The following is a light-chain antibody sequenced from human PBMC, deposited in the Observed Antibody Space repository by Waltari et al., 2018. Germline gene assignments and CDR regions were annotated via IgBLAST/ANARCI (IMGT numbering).Light chain of an antibody. CDR1: SSDVGGYNH. V-gene: IGLV2-14*01. J-gene: IGLJ2*01. Sequence: QSALTQPASVSVSPGQSITISCTGTSSDVGGYNHVSWYQQQPGKAPKLLILEVTNRPSGISNRFSGSKSGNTASLTISGLQAEDEGEYYCSSFTTIGTLVVFGGGTKVTVL. CDR3: SSFTTIGTLVV. CDR2: EVT.